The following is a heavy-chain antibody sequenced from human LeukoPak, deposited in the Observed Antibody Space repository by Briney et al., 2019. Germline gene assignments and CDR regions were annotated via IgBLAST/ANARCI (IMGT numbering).Heavy chain of an antibody. V-gene: IGHV1-2*02. CDR3: ARDVLRYFDWHVSFDP. CDR2: INPNSGGT. D-gene: IGHD3-9*01. J-gene: IGHJ5*02. Sequence: ASVKVSCKASGGTFTGYYMHWVRQAPGQGLEWMGWINPNSGGTNYAQKFQGRVTMTTDTSTSTAYMELRSLRSDDTAVYYCARDVLRYFDWHVSFDPWGQGTLVTVSS. CDR1: GGTFTGYY.